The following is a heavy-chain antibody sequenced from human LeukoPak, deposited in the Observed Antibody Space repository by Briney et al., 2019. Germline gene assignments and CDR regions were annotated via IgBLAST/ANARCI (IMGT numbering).Heavy chain of an antibody. D-gene: IGHD2-15*01. J-gene: IGHJ3*02. CDR3: AGIVVVVAATRAFDI. Sequence: KPSETLSLTCTVSGDSIRSNSYYWGWIRQPPGKGLEWIGSISYSGSTYYNPSLKSRVTISVDTSKNQFSLKLSSVTAADTAVYYCAGIVVVVAATRAFDIWGQGTMVTVSS. V-gene: IGHV4-39*07. CDR1: GDSIRSNSYY. CDR2: ISYSGST.